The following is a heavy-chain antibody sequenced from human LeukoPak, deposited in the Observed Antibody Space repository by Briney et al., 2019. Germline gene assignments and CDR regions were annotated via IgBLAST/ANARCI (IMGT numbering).Heavy chain of an antibody. D-gene: IGHD3-22*01. CDR3: ARARDSSGYYLRLDYFDY. CDR2: INPNSGGT. Sequence: ASVKVSCKASGYTLTGYYMHWVRQAPGQGLEWMGRINPNSGGTNYAQKFQGRVTMTRDTSISTAYMELSRLRSDDTAVYYCARARDSSGYYLRLDYFDYWGQGTLVTVSS. J-gene: IGHJ4*02. CDR1: GYTLTGYY. V-gene: IGHV1-2*06.